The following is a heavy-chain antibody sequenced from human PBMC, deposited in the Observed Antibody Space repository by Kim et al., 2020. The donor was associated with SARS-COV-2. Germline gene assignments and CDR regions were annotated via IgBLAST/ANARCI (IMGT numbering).Heavy chain of an antibody. CDR1: GFTFSSYA. D-gene: IGHD6-13*01. CDR2: ISGSGGST. V-gene: IGHV3-23*01. J-gene: IGHJ6*02. Sequence: GGSLRLSCVASGFTFSSYAMSWVRQAPGKGLEWVSAISGSGGSTYYADSVKGRFTISRDNSKNTLYLQMNSLRAEDTAVYYCAKALIAADENYYYYGMDVWGQGTTVTVSS. CDR3: AKALIAADENYYYYGMDV.